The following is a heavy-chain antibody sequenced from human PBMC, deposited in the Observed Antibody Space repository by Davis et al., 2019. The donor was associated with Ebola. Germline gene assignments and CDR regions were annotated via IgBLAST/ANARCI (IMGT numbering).Heavy chain of an antibody. V-gene: IGHV3-66*01. CDR3: AKYSSRSPRGY. Sequence: PGGSPRLSCVTSGFEFRTYGMHWVRQAPGKGLEWVSVIYSGGSTYYADSVKGRFTISRDNSKNTLYLQMNSLRAEDTAVYYCAKYSSRSPRGYWGQGTLVSVSS. CDR2: IYSGGST. J-gene: IGHJ4*02. D-gene: IGHD6-13*01. CDR1: GFEFRTYG.